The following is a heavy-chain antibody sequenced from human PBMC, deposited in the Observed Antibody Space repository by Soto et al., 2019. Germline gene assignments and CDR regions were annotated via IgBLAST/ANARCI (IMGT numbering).Heavy chain of an antibody. J-gene: IGHJ3*02. CDR1: GGTFSSYA. V-gene: IGHV1-69*01. D-gene: IGHD3-10*01. CDR2: IIPIFGTA. Sequence: QVQLVQSGAEVKKPGSSVKVSCKASGGTFSSYAISWVRQAPGQGLEWMGGIIPIFGTANYAQKFQGRVTITADESTSTAAMEVSSLRSEDTAVYYCAREYYYGSGSHDAFDIWGQGTMVTVSS. CDR3: AREYYYGSGSHDAFDI.